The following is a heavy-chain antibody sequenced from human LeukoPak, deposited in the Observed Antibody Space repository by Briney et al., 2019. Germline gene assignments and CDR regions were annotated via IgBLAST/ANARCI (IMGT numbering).Heavy chain of an antibody. D-gene: IGHD6-13*01. V-gene: IGHV4-38-2*02. CDR2: IHHSGST. CDR1: GYSISSGYY. J-gene: IGHJ1*01. CDR3: ARVAAGIGFFQH. Sequence: SETLSLTCIVSGYSISSGYYWGWIRQPPGKGLEWIGNIHHSGSTYYNPSLKSRVTISVDTSKNQLSLKVSSVTAADTAVYYCARVAAGIGFFQHWGQGTLVTVSS.